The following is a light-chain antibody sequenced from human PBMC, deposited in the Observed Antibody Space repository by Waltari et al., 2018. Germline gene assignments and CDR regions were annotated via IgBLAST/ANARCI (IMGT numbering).Light chain of an antibody. J-gene: IGKJ3*01. V-gene: IGKV4-1*01. CDR3: QQYYSTLPT. CDR1: QSVLYSSNNKNY. CDR2: WAS. Sequence: DIVMTQSPDSLTVSLGERATINCKSSQSVLYSSNNKNYLAWYQQKPGQPPKVLIYWASTRESGVPDRFSGSGSGTDFTLTISSLQAEDVAVYYCQQYYSTLPTFGPGTKVDIK.